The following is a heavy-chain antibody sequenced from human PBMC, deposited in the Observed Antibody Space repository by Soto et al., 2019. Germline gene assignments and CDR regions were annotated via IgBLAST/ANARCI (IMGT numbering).Heavy chain of an antibody. Sequence: GSLRLSCAASGFTFSSYAMNWVRQAPGKILEWVSTIHKSGTRTYYADSVKGRFTISRDNSKNTLYLHMNTLRAEDTAVYYCAKEIDDYYDSSHNLDSWGQGTLVTVSS. J-gene: IGHJ4*02. V-gene: IGHV3-23*05. CDR3: AKEIDDYYDSSHNLDS. CDR2: IHKSGTRT. D-gene: IGHD3-22*01. CDR1: GFTFSSYA.